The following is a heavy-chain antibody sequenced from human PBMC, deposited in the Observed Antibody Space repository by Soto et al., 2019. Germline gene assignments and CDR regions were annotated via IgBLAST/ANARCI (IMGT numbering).Heavy chain of an antibody. V-gene: IGHV1-69*13. CDR1: GGTFSSYA. Sequence: ASVKVSCKASGGTFSSYAISWVRQAPGQGLEWMGGIIPIFGTANYAQKFQGRVTITADESTSTAYMELSSLRSEDTAVYYCAISITIFGVVIPRAGYFDYWGQGTLVTVSS. CDR3: AISITIFGVVIPRAGYFDY. D-gene: IGHD3-3*01. J-gene: IGHJ4*02. CDR2: IIPIFGTA.